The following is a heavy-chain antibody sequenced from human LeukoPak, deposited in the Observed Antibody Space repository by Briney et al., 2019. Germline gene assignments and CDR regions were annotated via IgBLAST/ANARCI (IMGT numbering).Heavy chain of an antibody. V-gene: IGHV3-11*04. CDR2: IGDSGTPI. J-gene: IGHJ4*02. Sequence: VGSLRLSCAASGFTFSDHYMSWIRQAPGKGLEWVSYIGDSGTPIYYADSVKGRFTVSRDNAKNSLFLRMDSLRAEDTAVYYCARDRRPSVYGGLDNWGQGTLVSVSS. CDR3: ARDRRPSVYGGLDN. CDR1: GFTFSDHY. D-gene: IGHD4/OR15-4a*01.